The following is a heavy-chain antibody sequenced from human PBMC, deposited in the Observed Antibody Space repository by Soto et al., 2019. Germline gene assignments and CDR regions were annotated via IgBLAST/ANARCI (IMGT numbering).Heavy chain of an antibody. V-gene: IGHV4-31*03. D-gene: IGHD6-6*01. CDR3: ARGSIAARFDL. CDR2: IYYSGCT. Sequence: QVQLQESGPGLVEPSQTLSLTCTVSGGSISSGGYYWSGIRQHPGKVLEWIGDIYYSGCTYFNPSPKSRFTLSVDTSKSQFSLKLSSVTAADTAVYYCARGSIAARFDLCGRGPLVTVSS. CDR1: GGSISSGGYY. J-gene: IGHJ2*01.